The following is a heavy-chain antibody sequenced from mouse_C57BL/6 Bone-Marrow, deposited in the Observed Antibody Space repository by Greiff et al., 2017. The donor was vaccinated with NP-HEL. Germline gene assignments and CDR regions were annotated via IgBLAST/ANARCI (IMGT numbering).Heavy chain of an antibody. CDR2: ISSGGDYI. J-gene: IGHJ2*01. CDR1: GFTFSSYA. V-gene: IGHV5-9-1*02. CDR3: TRDWDGGYFDY. Sequence: EVKVVESGEGLVKPGGSLKLSCAASGFTFSSYAMSWVRQTPEKRLEWVAYISSGGDYIYYADTVKGRFTISRDNARNTLYLQMSSLKSEDTAMYYCTRDWDGGYFDYWGQGTTLTVSS. D-gene: IGHD4-1*01.